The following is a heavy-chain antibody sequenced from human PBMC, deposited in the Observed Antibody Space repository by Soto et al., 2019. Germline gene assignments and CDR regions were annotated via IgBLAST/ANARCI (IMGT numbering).Heavy chain of an antibody. CDR3: ARVELGTATTVVDAFDI. CDR1: GGFVTSGSYY. CDR2: TSNSGGT. Sequence: QVQLQQWGAGLLKPSETLSLTCAVYGGFVTSGSYYWSWIRQPPGKGLEWIGETSNSGGTPFNPARHSRVTITVDTSKNQFPLKMSSVTAAGTALYYCARVELGTATTVVDAFDIWGPGTMVTVSS. V-gene: IGHV4-34*01. D-gene: IGHD1-1*01. J-gene: IGHJ3*02.